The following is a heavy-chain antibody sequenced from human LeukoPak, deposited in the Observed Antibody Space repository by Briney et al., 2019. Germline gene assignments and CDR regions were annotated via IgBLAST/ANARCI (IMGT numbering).Heavy chain of an antibody. V-gene: IGHV3-23*01. CDR2: ISGSGGST. Sequence: GGSLRLSCAASGFTFSSYAMSWVRQAPGKGREWVSAISGSGGSTYYADSVKGRFTISRDNSKNTLYLQMNSLRAEDTAVYYCAKPFLAYCGGDCSEFDYWGQGTLVTVSS. CDR1: GFTFSSYA. CDR3: AKPFLAYCGGDCSEFDY. J-gene: IGHJ4*02. D-gene: IGHD2-21*02.